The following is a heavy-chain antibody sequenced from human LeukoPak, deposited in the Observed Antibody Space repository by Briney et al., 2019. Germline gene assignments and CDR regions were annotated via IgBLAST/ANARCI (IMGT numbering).Heavy chain of an antibody. D-gene: IGHD1-14*01. J-gene: IGHJ4*02. CDR3: ASGGRAYNF. CDR1: GMRFSDFY. Sequence: PGGSLRLSCAASGMRFSDFYMSWMRQAPGKGLEWISFISSTGNIIHYADSAKGRFTISRDNAKNSLYLHMDSLRVEDTATYYCASGGRAYNFWGPGTAVTVSS. V-gene: IGHV3-11*01. CDR2: ISSTGNII.